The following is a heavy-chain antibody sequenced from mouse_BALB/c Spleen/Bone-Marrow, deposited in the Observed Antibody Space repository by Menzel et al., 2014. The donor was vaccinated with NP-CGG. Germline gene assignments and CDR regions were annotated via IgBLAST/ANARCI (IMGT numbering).Heavy chain of an antibody. CDR2: ISSGGSYT. CDR3: ARDSSGYSDY. D-gene: IGHD3-1*01. V-gene: IGHV5-9-4*01. CDR1: GFTFSYYG. Sequence: EVNVVESGGGLVKPGGSLKLSCAASGFTFSYYGMSWVRQSPEKRLEWVAEISSGGSYTYYPDTVTGRFTISRDNAKNTLYLEMSSLRSEDTAMYYCARDSSGYSDYWGQGTTLTVSS. J-gene: IGHJ2*01.